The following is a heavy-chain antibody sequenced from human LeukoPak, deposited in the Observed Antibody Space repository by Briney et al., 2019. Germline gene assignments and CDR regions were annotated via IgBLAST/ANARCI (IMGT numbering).Heavy chain of an antibody. CDR1: GFTFSNFG. Sequence: GGSLRLSCAASGFTFSNFGMHWVRQAPGKGLEWVAVISYDGSNKYYVDSVKGRFTISRDNSENTLYLQMHSLGAEDTAVFYCAREGRSYSLDYWGQGTLVTVSS. CDR2: ISYDGSNK. J-gene: IGHJ4*02. D-gene: IGHD3-10*01. CDR3: AREGRSYSLDY. V-gene: IGHV3-30*03.